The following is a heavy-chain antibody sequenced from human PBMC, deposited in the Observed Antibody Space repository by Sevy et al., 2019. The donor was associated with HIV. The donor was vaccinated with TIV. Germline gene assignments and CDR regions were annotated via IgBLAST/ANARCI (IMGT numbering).Heavy chain of an antibody. D-gene: IGHD3-22*01. CDR2: IWSDGAYQ. CDR1: GFTFSNYA. J-gene: IGHJ4*02. V-gene: IGHV3-33*01. Sequence: GGSLRLSCAATGFTFSNYAMHWVRQAPGKGMEWVAIIWSDGAYQYHADTVKGRFTISRDNSKNNLYLQMNNVRVEDTAVYYCARGGYYYDNAAYYALDSWGQGTLVTVSS. CDR3: ARGGYYYDNAAYYALDS.